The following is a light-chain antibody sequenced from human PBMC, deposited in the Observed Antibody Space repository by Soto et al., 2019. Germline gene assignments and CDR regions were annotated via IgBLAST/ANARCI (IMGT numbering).Light chain of an antibody. J-gene: IGKJ2*01. CDR2: GAS. CDR3: QQYDSSAHT. Sequence: EIVLTQSPGTLSLSPGEGATLSCRASQIVISNYLAWYQKKPGQAPRLLIYGASSRATGIPDRFSGSGSGTDLTLTISRLEPEDFAVYYCQQYDSSAHTFGQGTKLELK. CDR1: QIVISNY. V-gene: IGKV3-20*01.